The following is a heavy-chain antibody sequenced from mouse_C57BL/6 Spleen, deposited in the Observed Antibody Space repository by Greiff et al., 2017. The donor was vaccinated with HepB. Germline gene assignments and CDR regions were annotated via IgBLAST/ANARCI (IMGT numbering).Heavy chain of an antibody. CDR1: GYAFSSSW. D-gene: IGHD1-1*01. CDR2: IYPGDGDT. J-gene: IGHJ4*01. V-gene: IGHV1-82*01. Sequence: QVQLQQSGPELVKPGASVKISCKASGYAFSSSWMNWVKQRPGKGLEWIGRIYPGDGDTNYNGKFKGKATLTADKSSSTAYMQLSSLTSENSAVYFCGRTMYYGSSHYAMDYWGQGTSVTVSS. CDR3: GRTMYYGSSHYAMDY.